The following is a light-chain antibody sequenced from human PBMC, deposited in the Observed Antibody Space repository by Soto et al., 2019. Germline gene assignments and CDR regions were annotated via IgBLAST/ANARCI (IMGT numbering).Light chain of an antibody. J-gene: IGLJ1*01. CDR1: SSDVGGYNY. V-gene: IGLV2-11*01. Sequence: QSVLTQPRSVSGSPGQSVTISCTGTSSDVGGYNYVSWYQQYPGKGPELIIYDVTKRPSGVPDRFSGSKSGSTASLTISGLQAEDEADYYCCSYAGSYVFGTGTKVTVL. CDR3: CSYAGSYV. CDR2: DVT.